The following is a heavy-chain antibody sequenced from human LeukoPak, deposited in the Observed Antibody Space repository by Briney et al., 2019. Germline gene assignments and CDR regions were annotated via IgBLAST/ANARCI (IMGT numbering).Heavy chain of an antibody. V-gene: IGHV1-69*06. J-gene: IGHJ6*02. CDR3: AGGSCSSTSCFMDV. D-gene: IGHD2-2*01. CDR2: IIPIFGTA. CDR1: GGTFSSYA. Sequence: SVKVSCKASGGTFSSYAISWVRQAPGQGLEWMGGIIPIFGTANYAQKFQGRVTVTGDTSASTAYMELSSLTSEDTAVYYCAGGSCSSTSCFMDVWGQGTTVTVSS.